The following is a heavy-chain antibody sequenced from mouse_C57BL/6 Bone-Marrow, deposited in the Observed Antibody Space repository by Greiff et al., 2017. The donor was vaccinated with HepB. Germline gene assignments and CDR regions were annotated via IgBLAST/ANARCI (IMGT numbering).Heavy chain of an antibody. J-gene: IGHJ4*01. CDR3: TTYTTVVAGKAMDY. D-gene: IGHD1-1*01. Sequence: VQLKQSGAELVRPGASVKLSCTASGFNIKDDYMHWVKQRPEQGLEWIGWIDPENGDTEYASKFQGKATITADTSSNTAYLQLSSRTSEDTAVYYCTTYTTVVAGKAMDYWGQGTSVTVSS. V-gene: IGHV14-4*01. CDR1: GFNIKDDY. CDR2: IDPENGDT.